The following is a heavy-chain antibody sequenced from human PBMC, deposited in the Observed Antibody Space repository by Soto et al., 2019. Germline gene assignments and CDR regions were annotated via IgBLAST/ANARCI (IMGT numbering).Heavy chain of an antibody. V-gene: IGHV5-51*04. J-gene: IGHJ4*02. CDR1: GYSFSSRW. CDR3: ASGISYGEYYFDN. D-gene: IGHD5-18*01. Sequence: GESLKISCKGSGYSFSSRWIAWVRQKPGKGLECMGIIFPGDSDTSYRPSFEGQVTISADEPINTAYLQWSSLKASDTAMYFCASGISYGEYYFDNWGQGTQVTVSS. CDR2: IFPGDSDT.